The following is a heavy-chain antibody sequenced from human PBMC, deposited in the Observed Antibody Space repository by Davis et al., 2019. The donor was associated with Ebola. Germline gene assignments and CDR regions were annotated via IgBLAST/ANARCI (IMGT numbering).Heavy chain of an antibody. D-gene: IGHD3-3*01. J-gene: IGHJ5*02. V-gene: IGHV3-7*03. CDR3: ARDGVYYDFWIGWFDP. Sequence: GGSLRLSCPASGFTFSSYWMSWVRQAPGKGLEWVANIKQDGSEKYYVDSVKGRFTISRDNAKNSLYLQMNSLRAEDTAVYYCARDGVYYDFWIGWFDPWGQGTLVTVSS. CDR1: GFTFSSYW. CDR2: IKQDGSEK.